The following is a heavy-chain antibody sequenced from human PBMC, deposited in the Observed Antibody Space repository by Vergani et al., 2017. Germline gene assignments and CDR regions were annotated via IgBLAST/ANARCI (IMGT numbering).Heavy chain of an antibody. V-gene: IGHV3-30*03. CDR3: ARDFLTRVTTLDYYYMGV. CDR2: ISYDGNKK. CDR1: GYPFSDYG. J-gene: IGHJ6*03. D-gene: IGHD1-1*01. Sequence: QVQLVESGGGEVQPGRSLRLSCSAAGYPFSDYGVPWVRQAPGKGLEWVSVISYDGNKKNYADSVKGRFTISRDNSKHTLYLEMNALRAEDTAVYYCARDFLTRVTTLDYYYMGVWGKETTVTVSS.